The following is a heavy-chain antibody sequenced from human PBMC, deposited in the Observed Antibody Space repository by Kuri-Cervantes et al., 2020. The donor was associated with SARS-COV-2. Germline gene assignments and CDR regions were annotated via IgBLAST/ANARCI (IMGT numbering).Heavy chain of an antibody. Sequence: SETLSLTCTVSGGSISDHYWSWIRQSPGKGLEWIGYIYDSGTTNYNPSLKSRVTVSVDKSKNHFSLRLSSVTAADTAVYYCARDLNGQLWSTGLGYWGQGTLATVSS. CDR3: ARDLNGQLWSTGLGY. CDR1: GGSISDHY. D-gene: IGHD5-18*01. V-gene: IGHV4-59*11. J-gene: IGHJ4*02. CDR2: IYDSGTT.